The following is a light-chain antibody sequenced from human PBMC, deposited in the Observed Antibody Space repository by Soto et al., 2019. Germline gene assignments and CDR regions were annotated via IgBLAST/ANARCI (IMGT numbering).Light chain of an antibody. V-gene: IGKV4-1*01. CDR1: QSLSYSSSDRNY. CDR3: QQCLSTPYT. J-gene: IGKJ2*01. Sequence: DIVMTQSPDSLAVSLGERVTINCMSSQSLSYSSSDRNYLAWYQQKPGQPPKLLIHWASTRESGVPDRFSGSGSGTYFTLTISSLQAEDVAVYYCQQCLSTPYTFGQGTMLEIK. CDR2: WAS.